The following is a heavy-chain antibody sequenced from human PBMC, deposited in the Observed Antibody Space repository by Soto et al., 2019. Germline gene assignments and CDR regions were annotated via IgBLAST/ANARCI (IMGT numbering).Heavy chain of an antibody. V-gene: IGHV3-30*18. D-gene: IGHD6-19*01. CDR2: ISYDGSNK. Sequence: PGGSLRLSCAASGFTFSSYGMHWVRQAPGKELERVAVISYDGSNKYYADSVKGRFTISRDNSKNTLYLQMNSLRAEDTAVYYCAKTLSPAGYSSGWGRYYFDYWGQGTLVTVSS. CDR1: GFTFSSYG. J-gene: IGHJ4*02. CDR3: AKTLSPAGYSSGWGRYYFDY.